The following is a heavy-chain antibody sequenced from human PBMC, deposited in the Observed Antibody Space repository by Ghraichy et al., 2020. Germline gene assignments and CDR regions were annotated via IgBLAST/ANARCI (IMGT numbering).Heavy chain of an antibody. D-gene: IGHD2-21*01. V-gene: IGHV4-39*01. CDR2: IYYSGST. J-gene: IGHJ4*02. CDR1: GGSISSSSYY. Sequence: SETLSLTCTVSGGSISSSSYYWGWIRQPPGKGLEWIGSIYYSGSTYYNPSLKSRVTISVDTSKNQFSLKLSSVTAADTAVYYCAILYCVRDGDCYDYWGQGTLVTVYS. CDR3: AILYCVRDGDCYDY.